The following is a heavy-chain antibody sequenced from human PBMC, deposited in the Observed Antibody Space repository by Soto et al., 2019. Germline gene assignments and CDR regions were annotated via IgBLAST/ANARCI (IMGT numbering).Heavy chain of an antibody. CDR3: ARARKPMVWGVYYYYKDV. Sequence: SETLSLTCAVSSGSISSSNWWSWVRQPPGKGLEWIGEIYHSGSTNYNPSLKSRVTISVDKSKNQFSLKLSSVTAADTAVYYCARARKPMVWGVYYYYKDVWGKGTTVTVSS. CDR1: SGSISSSNW. J-gene: IGHJ6*03. D-gene: IGHD3-10*01. V-gene: IGHV4-4*02. CDR2: IYHSGST.